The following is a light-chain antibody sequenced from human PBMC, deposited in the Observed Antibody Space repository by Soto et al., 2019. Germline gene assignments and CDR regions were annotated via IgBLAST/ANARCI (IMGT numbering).Light chain of an antibody. V-gene: IGKV3-15*01. CDR1: QSVSRN. J-gene: IGKJ4*01. CDR3: QQYNKWPLT. CDR2: GAS. Sequence: EIVMTQPPATLSVSPGERATLSCRASQSVSRNLAWYQQKPGQAPRLLIYGASTRATDIAARISGSGSGTEFTLTIGSLQSEDFVVYYCQQYNKWPLTFGGGTKVEIK.